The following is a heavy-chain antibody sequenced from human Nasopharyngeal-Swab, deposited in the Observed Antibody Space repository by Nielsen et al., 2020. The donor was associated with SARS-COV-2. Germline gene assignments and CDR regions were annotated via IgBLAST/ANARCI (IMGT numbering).Heavy chain of an antibody. J-gene: IGHJ4*02. CDR3: ARGGVGAVGGALDY. V-gene: IGHV1-8*01. CDR1: GYNSTTYD. CDR2: MNPNSGNT. Sequence: ASVKVSCKASGYNSTTYDFNWVRQATGQGLEWMGWMNPNSGNTGYAQKFQDRVTMTRNTSIRTAYMELSSLRSEDTAVYYCARGGVGAVGGALDYWGQGTLVTVSS. D-gene: IGHD1-26*01.